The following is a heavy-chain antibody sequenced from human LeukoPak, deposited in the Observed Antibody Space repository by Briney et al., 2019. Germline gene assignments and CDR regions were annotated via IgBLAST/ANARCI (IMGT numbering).Heavy chain of an antibody. CDR3: ARSPLREGSGWYYFDY. CDR1: GGSISSYY. V-gene: IGHV4-4*07. D-gene: IGHD6-19*01. J-gene: IGHJ4*02. Sequence: ETLSLTCTVSGGSISSYYWSWVRQPAGKGLEWIGRIYTSGSTNYNPSLKSRVTISVDTSKNQFSLKLSSVTAADTAVYYCARSPLREGSGWYYFDYWGQGTLVTVSS. CDR2: IYTSGST.